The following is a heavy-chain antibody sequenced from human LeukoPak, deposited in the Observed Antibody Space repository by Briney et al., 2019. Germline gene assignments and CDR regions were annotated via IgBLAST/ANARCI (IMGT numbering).Heavy chain of an antibody. J-gene: IGHJ6*02. Sequence: PGGSLRLSCAASGFTFSSYSMSWVRQAPGKGLEWVSSISRRSDYIHYADSMKGRSTISRDNAKSSLYLQLYSLRAEDTAVYYCARASIAAIGPGPYSVDVWGQGTTVTVSS. CDR1: GFTFSSYS. V-gene: IGHV3-21*01. CDR2: ISRRSDYI. D-gene: IGHD6-13*01. CDR3: ARASIAAIGPGPYSVDV.